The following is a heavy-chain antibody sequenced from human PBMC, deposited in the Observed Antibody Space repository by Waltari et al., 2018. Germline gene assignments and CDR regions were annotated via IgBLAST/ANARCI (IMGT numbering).Heavy chain of an antibody. CDR2: ISYDGSNK. Sequence: QVQLVESGGGVVQPGRSLRLSCAASGFTFSSYAMHWVRQAPGKGLEWVAVISYDGSNKYYADSVKGRFTISRGNSKNTLYLQMNSLRAEDTAVYYCARETSEVTTIHFDYWGQGTLVTVSS. D-gene: IGHD5-12*01. CDR1: GFTFSSYA. V-gene: IGHV3-30-3*01. J-gene: IGHJ4*02. CDR3: ARETSEVTTIHFDY.